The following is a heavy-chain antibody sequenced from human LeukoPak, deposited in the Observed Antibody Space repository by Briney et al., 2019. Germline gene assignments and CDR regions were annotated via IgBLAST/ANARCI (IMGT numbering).Heavy chain of an antibody. CDR1: GYTFTGYY. CDR3: ARGGDGYQLLDFDY. J-gene: IGHJ4*02. Sequence: ASVKVSCKASGYTFTGYYMHWVRQAPGQGLEWMGWISAYNGNTNYAQKLQGRVTMTTDTSTSTAYMELRSLRSDDTAVYYCARGGDGYQLLDFDYWGQGTLVTVSS. V-gene: IGHV1-18*04. D-gene: IGHD2-2*01. CDR2: ISAYNGNT.